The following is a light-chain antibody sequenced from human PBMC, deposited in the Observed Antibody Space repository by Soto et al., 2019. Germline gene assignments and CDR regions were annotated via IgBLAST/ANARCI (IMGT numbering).Light chain of an antibody. CDR3: AARDDSLNAYVV. J-gene: IGLJ2*01. V-gene: IGLV1-44*01. Sequence: QSVLTQPPSASGTPGQRITISCSGSSSNIGTNTVNWYQQLPGTAPKLVIYSNNQRPSGVPDRFSGSKSGTSASLAISGLQSEDEADYYCAARDDSLNAYVVFGGGTKVTVL. CDR2: SNN. CDR1: SSNIGTNT.